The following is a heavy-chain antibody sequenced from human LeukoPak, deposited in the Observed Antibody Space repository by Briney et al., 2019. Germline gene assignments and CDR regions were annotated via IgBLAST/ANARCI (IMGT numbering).Heavy chain of an antibody. J-gene: IGHJ4*02. V-gene: IGHV3-23*01. CDR1: GFTFSSYA. D-gene: IGHD3-22*01. CDR2: ISGSGGST. Sequence: GGSLRLSCAASGFTFSSYAMSWVRQAPGKGLEWVSAISGSGGSTYYADSVKGRFTISRDNSKNTLYLQMNSLRAEDTAVYYCAREGDYYDSSGYYYVGKFDYWGQGTLVTVSS. CDR3: AREGDYYDSSGYYYVGKFDY.